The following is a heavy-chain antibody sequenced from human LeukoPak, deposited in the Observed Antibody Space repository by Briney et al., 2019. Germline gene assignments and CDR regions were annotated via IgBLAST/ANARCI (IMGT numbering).Heavy chain of an antibody. CDR3: ARNGPTAAGAFDI. CDR2: IYHTEKT. CDR1: GGSIITSNW. D-gene: IGHD6-13*01. Sequence: SGTLSLTCGVSGGSIITSNWWTWVRPPPGKGLEWIGEIYHTEKTNYNPSLKSRVTISLDKSKNQFSLKLTSVAAADTAVYYCARNGPTAAGAFDIWGQGTTVIVSS. J-gene: IGHJ3*02. V-gene: IGHV4/OR15-8*02.